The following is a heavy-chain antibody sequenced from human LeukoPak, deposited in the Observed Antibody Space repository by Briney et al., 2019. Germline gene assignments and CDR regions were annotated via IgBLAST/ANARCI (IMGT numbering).Heavy chain of an antibody. CDR2: IYYSGST. Sequence: PSETLSLTCTVSGGSISSYYWSWIRQPPGKGLEWIGYIYYSGSTNYNPSLKSRVTISVDTSKNQFSLKLSSVTAADTAVYYCARGELRYFDWLRAPPTSRRAFDIWGQGTMVTVSS. CDR3: ARGELRYFDWLRAPPTSRRAFDI. CDR1: GGSISSYY. V-gene: IGHV4-59*12. J-gene: IGHJ3*02. D-gene: IGHD3-9*01.